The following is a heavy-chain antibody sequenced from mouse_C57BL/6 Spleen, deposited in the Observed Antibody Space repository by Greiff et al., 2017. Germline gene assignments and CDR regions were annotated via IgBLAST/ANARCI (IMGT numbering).Heavy chain of an antibody. CDR2: INPNNGGT. Sequence: EVQLQQSGPELVKPGASVTIPCKASGYTFTDYNMDWVKQSHGKSLEWIGDINPNNGGTIYNQKFKGKATLTVDKSSSTAYMELRSLTSEDTAVYYCARSKYYYGSSVRFAYWGQGTLVTVSA. V-gene: IGHV1-18*01. CDR1: GYTFTDYN. J-gene: IGHJ3*01. D-gene: IGHD1-1*01. CDR3: ARSKYYYGSSVRFAY.